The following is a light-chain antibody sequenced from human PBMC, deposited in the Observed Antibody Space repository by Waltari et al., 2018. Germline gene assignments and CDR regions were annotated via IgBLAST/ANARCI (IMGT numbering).Light chain of an antibody. V-gene: IGLV1-44*01. J-gene: IGLJ3*02. CDR1: SSNIGRTG. CDR3: AAWDDSLNGRV. CDR2: TDN. Sequence: QSVLTQPPSASGTPGQGVTVSCSGSSSNIGRTGVSWYQQVPGTAPKLLNHTDNQRPSGVPDRFSGSKSGTSASLAISGLQSEDEAHYYCAAWDDSLNGRVFGGGTKVTVL.